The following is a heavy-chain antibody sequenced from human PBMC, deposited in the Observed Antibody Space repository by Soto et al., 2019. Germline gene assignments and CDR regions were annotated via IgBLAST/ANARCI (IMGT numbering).Heavy chain of an antibody. Sequence: GALRLCFVGSGFTFSLYSMGGGRPAPGKRLQWISYISSSSDTIYYADSVKGRFTISRDNAKNSLYLEMNSLRADDTAIYYCARDYDYGFGLPIDYWGQGTLVTVSS. CDR2: ISSSSDTI. CDR1: GFTFSLYS. J-gene: IGHJ4*02. V-gene: IGHV3-48*01. CDR3: ARDYDYGFGLPIDY. D-gene: IGHD5-12*01.